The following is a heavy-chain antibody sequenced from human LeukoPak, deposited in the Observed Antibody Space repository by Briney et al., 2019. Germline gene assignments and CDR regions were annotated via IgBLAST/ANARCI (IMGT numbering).Heavy chain of an antibody. CDR2: INPNSVGT. CDR1: GYTFTDYY. D-gene: IGHD1-26*01. CDR3: ARIVGATHFDY. V-gene: IGHV1-2*02. Sequence: SATVSCKASGYTFTDYYIHWVRQAPAQGLEWMGWINPNSVGTKYAQKFQGRVTMTRDTSLSTAYMELSRLRSDDTAVYSCARIVGATHFDYWGQGTLVTVSS. J-gene: IGHJ4*02.